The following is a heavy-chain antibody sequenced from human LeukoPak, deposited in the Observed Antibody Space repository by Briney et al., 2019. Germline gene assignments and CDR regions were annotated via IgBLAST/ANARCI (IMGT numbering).Heavy chain of an antibody. V-gene: IGHV4-4*07. CDR2: IYTNGST. CDR3: ARGRVLRFLEWLPPIV. J-gene: IGHJ4*02. CDR1: GGSISSYY. Sequence: SETLSLTCTVSGGSISSYYWSWIRQPAGKGLEWIGRIYTNGSTNYNPSLKSRVTISVDTSASQFSLKLSSVTAADTAVYYCARGRVLRFLEWLPPIVWGQGTLVTVSS. D-gene: IGHD3-3*01.